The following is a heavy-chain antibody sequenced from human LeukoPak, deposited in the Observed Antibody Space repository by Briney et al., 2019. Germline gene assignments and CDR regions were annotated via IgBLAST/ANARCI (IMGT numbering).Heavy chain of an antibody. CDR3: ARQLPTAAADTRGYFDY. J-gene: IGHJ4*02. V-gene: IGHV4-39*01. CDR1: GGSISIISSSTYY. D-gene: IGHD6-25*01. CDR2: LYYVETS. Sequence: PSETLSLTCTVSGGSISIISSSTYYWGWIRQAPGKGLEPIGGLYYVETSHYNPSLKSPATLSVDTSNNQFPLKLTSVTAADAAVYFCARQLPTAAADTRGYFDYWGQGTVVTVPS.